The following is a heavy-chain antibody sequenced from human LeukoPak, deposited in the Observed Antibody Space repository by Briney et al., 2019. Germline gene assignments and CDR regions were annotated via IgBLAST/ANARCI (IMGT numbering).Heavy chain of an antibody. Sequence: ASVKVSCTASGYTFTSYDINWVRQATGQGLEWMGWMNPNSGNTGYAQKFQGRVTMTRNTSISTDYMELSSLRSEDTAVYYCARGAPDSKWGYFDLWGRGTLVTVSS. CDR3: ARGAPDSKWGYFDL. CDR2: MNPNSGNT. D-gene: IGHD1-26*01. J-gene: IGHJ2*01. CDR1: GYTFTSYD. V-gene: IGHV1-8*01.